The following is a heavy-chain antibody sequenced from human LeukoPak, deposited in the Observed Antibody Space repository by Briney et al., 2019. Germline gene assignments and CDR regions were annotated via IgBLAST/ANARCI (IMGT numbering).Heavy chain of an antibody. Sequence: GGSLRLSCAASGFTFSSYSMNWVRQAPGKGLEWVSAISGSGGSTYYADSVKGRFTISRDNSKNTLYLQMNSLRAEDTAVYYCAKDQFEDFWSGYYFDPWGQGTLVTVSS. J-gene: IGHJ5*02. D-gene: IGHD3-3*01. V-gene: IGHV3-23*01. CDR1: GFTFSSYS. CDR3: AKDQFEDFWSGYYFDP. CDR2: ISGSGGST.